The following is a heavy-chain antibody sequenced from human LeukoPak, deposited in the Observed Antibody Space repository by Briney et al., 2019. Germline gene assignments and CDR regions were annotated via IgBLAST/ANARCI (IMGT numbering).Heavy chain of an antibody. Sequence: GGSLRLSCAASGSTFSSYGFHWVRQAPGKGLEWVAVIWYDGSYQYYADSVKGRFTISRDNSQNALYLQVDSLRVEDTAVYYCARDRAVRYFDCWGQGTLVTVSS. CDR1: GSTFSSYG. J-gene: IGHJ4*02. CDR2: IWYDGSYQ. V-gene: IGHV3-33*01. CDR3: ARDRAVRYFDC. D-gene: IGHD2-8*01.